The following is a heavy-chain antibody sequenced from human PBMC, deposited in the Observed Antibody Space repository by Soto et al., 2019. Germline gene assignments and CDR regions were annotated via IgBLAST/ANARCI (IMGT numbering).Heavy chain of an antibody. J-gene: IGHJ5*02. CDR2: FYSSGSI. CDR3: ARMYSSGSGWFHP. V-gene: IGHV4-31*03. Sequence: SETLSLTCFVSGYSITAGGHYWSWIRHHPGKGLEWIGSFYSSGSIIYNPSLRSRVSISGDTSSNQFSMSLTSVTAADTARYYCARMYSSGSGWFHPWGQGTLVTVSS. D-gene: IGHD6-19*01. CDR1: GYSITAGGHY.